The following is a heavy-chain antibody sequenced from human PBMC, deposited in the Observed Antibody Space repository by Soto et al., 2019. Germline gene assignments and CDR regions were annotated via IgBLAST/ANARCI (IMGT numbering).Heavy chain of an antibody. V-gene: IGHV4-39*02. D-gene: IGHD3-10*01. CDR3: ARDSTYGFFFDY. CDR2: IYYSGST. CDR1: GGSISSSSFH. Sequence: SETLSLTCTVSGGSISSSSFHWGWIRQPPGKGLEWIGSIYYSGSTYYSPSLKSRVTISVDTSKNQFSLKLSSVSAADTAVYYCARDSTYGFFFDYWGQGTLVTVSS. J-gene: IGHJ4*02.